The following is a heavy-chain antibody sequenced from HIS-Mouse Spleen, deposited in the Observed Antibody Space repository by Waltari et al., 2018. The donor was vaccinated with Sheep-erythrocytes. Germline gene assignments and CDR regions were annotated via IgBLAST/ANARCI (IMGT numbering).Heavy chain of an antibody. J-gene: IGHJ6*02. CDR2: RKPNSGNT. V-gene: IGHV1-8*01. CDR1: GYTFTSYD. CDR3: ARVNLYSSGWYAYYYYGMDV. Sequence: QVQLVQSGAEVKKPGASVKVSCKASGYTFTSYDINWVRQATGPGLEWMGRRKPNSGNTGYAQKVQGRVTMTRNTSISTAYIELSSLRSEDTAVYYCARVNLYSSGWYAYYYYGMDVWGQGTTVTVSS. D-gene: IGHD6-19*01.